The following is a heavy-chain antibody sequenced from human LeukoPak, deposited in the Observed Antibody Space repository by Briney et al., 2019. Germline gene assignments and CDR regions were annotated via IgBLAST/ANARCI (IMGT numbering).Heavy chain of an antibody. CDR2: ISYDGSNK. D-gene: IGHD2-2*03. V-gene: IGHV3-30-3*01. J-gene: IGHJ6*02. Sequence: GRSLRLSCAASGFTFSSYAMHWVRQAPGKGLEGVAVISYDGSNKYYADSVKGRFTISRDNSKNTLYLQMNSLRAEDTAVYYCAREGGYCSSTSCPRGSYYYYGMDVWGQGTTVTVSS. CDR3: AREGGYCSSTSCPRGSYYYYGMDV. CDR1: GFTFSSYA.